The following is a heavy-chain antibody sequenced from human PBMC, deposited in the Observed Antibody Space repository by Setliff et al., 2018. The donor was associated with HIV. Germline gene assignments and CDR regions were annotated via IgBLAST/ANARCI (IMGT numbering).Heavy chain of an antibody. V-gene: IGHV3-48*03. Sequence: PGGSLILSCAASGFTFSRYEMNWVRQAPGKGLEWVSYISSSGGTIYYADSVKGRFTISRDNAKNSLYLQMNSLRAEDTAVYYCARDSSSWYEFYFDCWGQGTLVTVSS. D-gene: IGHD6-13*01. J-gene: IGHJ4*02. CDR3: ARDSSSWYEFYFDC. CDR1: GFTFSRYE. CDR2: ISSSGGTI.